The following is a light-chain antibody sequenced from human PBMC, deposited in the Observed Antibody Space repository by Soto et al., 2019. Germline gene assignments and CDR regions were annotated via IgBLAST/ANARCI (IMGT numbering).Light chain of an antibody. J-gene: IGKJ2*03. CDR2: AVS. CDR1: QSVDSRY. V-gene: IGKV3-20*01. CDR3: QQYCSSPRYS. Sequence: DIVLTQSPGTLSLSPGERATLSCRASQSVDSRYLAWYQQKPGQAPRLLIYAVSSRATGIPDRFSGSGSGTNFTLTISRLEPEDFAEYYCQQYCSSPRYSFGQGTKLEIK.